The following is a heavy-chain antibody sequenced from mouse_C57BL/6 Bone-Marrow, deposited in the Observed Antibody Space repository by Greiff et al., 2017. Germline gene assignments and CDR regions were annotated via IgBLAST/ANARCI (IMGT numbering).Heavy chain of an antibody. Sequence: QVQLQPGAELVKPGASVKMSCKASGYTFTSYWLTWVKQRPGQGLEWIGDIYPGSGSTNYNEKFKSKATLSVVTSASTACMQLSSLTSEDSAVYYCAKPYNSNYWYYDVWGTGTTVTVSS. CDR2: IYPGSGST. V-gene: IGHV1-55*01. J-gene: IGHJ1*03. D-gene: IGHD2-5*01. CDR1: GYTFTSYW. CDR3: AKPYNSNYWYYDV.